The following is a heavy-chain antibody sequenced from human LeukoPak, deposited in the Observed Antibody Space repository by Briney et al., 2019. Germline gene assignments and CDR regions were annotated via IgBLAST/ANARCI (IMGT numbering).Heavy chain of an antibody. D-gene: IGHD1-26*01. CDR1: GFTFSSYE. CDR2: ISSSGSTI. V-gene: IGHV3-48*03. CDR3: ARASGSYYFDY. Sequence: GGSLRLSCAASGFTFSSYEMNWVRQAPGKGLEWVSYISSSGSTIYYADSVKGRFTISRDNAKNSLYLQMNSLRAEDTAVYYCARASGSYYFDYWGQGTLVTASS. J-gene: IGHJ4*02.